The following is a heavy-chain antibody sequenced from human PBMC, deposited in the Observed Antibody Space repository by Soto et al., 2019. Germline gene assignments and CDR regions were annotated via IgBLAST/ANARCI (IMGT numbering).Heavy chain of an antibody. J-gene: IGHJ4*02. CDR1: EFTFSSYA. CDR3: AKETGYSGYDPFDY. V-gene: IGHV3-23*01. D-gene: IGHD5-12*01. CDR2: ISGSGGIT. Sequence: VQLLESGGGLVQPGGSLRLSCAASEFTFSSYAMSWVRQAPGKGLEWVSSISGSGGITYYADSVKGRFTFSRDNSKNTLYLQMNSLRAEDTAVYYCAKETGYSGYDPFDYWGQGTLVTVSS.